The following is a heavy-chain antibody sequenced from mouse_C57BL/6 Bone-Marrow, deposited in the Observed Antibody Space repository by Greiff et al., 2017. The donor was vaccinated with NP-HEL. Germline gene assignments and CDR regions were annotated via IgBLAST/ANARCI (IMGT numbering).Heavy chain of an antibody. J-gene: IGHJ3*01. CDR1: GYAFSNYW. CDR3: ARGAY. V-gene: IGHV1-80*01. CDR2: IYPGDGDT. Sequence: QVQLKQSGAELVKPGASVKISCKASGYAFSNYWMNWVKQRPGKGLEWIGQIYPGDGDTNYNGKFKDKATLTAAKSSSTAYMQLSRLTAEDSAVYFCARGAYWGQGTRVTVSA.